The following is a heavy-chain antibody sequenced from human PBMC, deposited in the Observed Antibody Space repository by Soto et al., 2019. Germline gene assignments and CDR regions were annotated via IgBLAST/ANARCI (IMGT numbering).Heavy chain of an antibody. Sequence: ASVKVSCKASGYTFTSYYMHWVRQAPGQGLEWMGIINPSGGSTSYAQKFQGRVTITADKSTSTAYMELSSLRSEDTAVYYCARDRVPRAGFYYDSSGYYQPFDYWGQGTLVTVSS. D-gene: IGHD3-22*01. CDR2: INPSGGST. CDR1: GYTFTSYY. J-gene: IGHJ4*02. CDR3: ARDRVPRAGFYYDSSGYYQPFDY. V-gene: IGHV1-46*01.